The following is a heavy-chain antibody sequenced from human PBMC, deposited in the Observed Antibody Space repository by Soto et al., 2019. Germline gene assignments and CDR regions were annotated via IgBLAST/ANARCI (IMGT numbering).Heavy chain of an antibody. V-gene: IGHV3-53*02. CDR1: GFAVSSNH. CDR2: IHSDGDRNSVAT. J-gene: IGHJ4*02. Sequence: EVQMEESGGGLIQPGGSLSLSCVASGFAVSSNHMSWVRQVPGKGLECVALIHSDGDRNSVATFYTDSVKGRFTISRDNSRNTLYLQMNSLRAEDSAVYYCARDLGRSPFDSWGQGILVTVSS. CDR3: ARDLGRSPFDS.